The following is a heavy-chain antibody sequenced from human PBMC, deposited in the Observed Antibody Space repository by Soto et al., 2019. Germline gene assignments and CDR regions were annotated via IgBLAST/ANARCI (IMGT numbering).Heavy chain of an antibody. CDR1: GFTFSSYE. J-gene: IGHJ6*02. D-gene: IGHD3-3*01. V-gene: IGHV3-48*03. CDR3: VRAGIGDFWSGYYPYYGTDV. Sequence: GGSLRLSCAASGFTFSSYEMNWVRQAPGKGLEWVSYISSSGSTIYYADSVKGRFTISRDNAKNSLYLQMNSLRAEDTAVYYCVRAGIGDFWSGYYPYYGTDVWGPGTMLTVS. CDR2: ISSSGSTI.